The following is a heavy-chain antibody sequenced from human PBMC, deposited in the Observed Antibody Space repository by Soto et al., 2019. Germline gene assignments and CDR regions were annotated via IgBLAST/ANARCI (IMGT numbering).Heavy chain of an antibody. CDR1: GYSFTSYW. J-gene: IGHJ3*02. Sequence: ESLKISCKGSGYSFTSYWIGWVRQMPGKGLEWMGIIYPGDSDTRYSPSFQGQVTISADKSISTAYLQWSSLKASDTAMYYCARSRYYYDSSGYYYDHAFDIWGQGXMVTV. V-gene: IGHV5-51*01. D-gene: IGHD3-22*01. CDR3: ARSRYYYDSSGYYYDHAFDI. CDR2: IYPGDSDT.